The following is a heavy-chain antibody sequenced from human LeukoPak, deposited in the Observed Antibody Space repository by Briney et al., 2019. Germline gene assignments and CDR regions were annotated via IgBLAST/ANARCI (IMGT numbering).Heavy chain of an antibody. Sequence: NASETLSLTCTVSGTSINSHYWSWIRQPPGRGLEWIGYIYYTGSTRYSPPLKSRITISVDASKNQFSLRLNSVTAADTAVYFCARLAGPSPEGMPGFWFFDLWGRGSLVTVSS. CDR1: GTSINSHY. J-gene: IGHJ2*01. CDR2: IYYTGST. D-gene: IGHD2-2*01. V-gene: IGHV4-59*08. CDR3: ARLAGPSPEGMPGFWFFDL.